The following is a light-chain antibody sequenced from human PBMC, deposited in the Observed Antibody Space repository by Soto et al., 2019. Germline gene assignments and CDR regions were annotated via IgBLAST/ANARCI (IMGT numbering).Light chain of an antibody. CDR1: AGDVGDYKY. CDR3: SSYTTSNTLV. J-gene: IGLJ1*01. V-gene: IGLV2-14*01. Sequence: QSALTQPASVSGSPGQSITISCTETAGDVGDYKYVSWYQKHPGKAPKALIYEVSNRPSGVSNRFSGSKSGNTASLTISGLQAEDEADYYCSSYTTSNTLVFGPGTKVTVL. CDR2: EVS.